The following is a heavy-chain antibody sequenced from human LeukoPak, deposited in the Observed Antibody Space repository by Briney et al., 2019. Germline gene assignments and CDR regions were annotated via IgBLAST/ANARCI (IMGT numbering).Heavy chain of an antibody. Sequence: GGSLRLSCAASGFTFSSYGLSWVRQTPGEGLEWVSVIYSGGSTYCADSVKGRFTISRDDSKNTLYLQMNSLRAEDTAVYYCAVGRDYWGQGTLVTVSS. V-gene: IGHV3-66*01. CDR2: IYSGGST. D-gene: IGHD1-26*01. CDR1: GFTFSSYG. J-gene: IGHJ4*02. CDR3: AVGRDY.